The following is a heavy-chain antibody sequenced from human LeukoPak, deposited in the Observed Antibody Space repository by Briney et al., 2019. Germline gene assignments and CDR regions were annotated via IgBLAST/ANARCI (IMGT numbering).Heavy chain of an antibody. V-gene: IGHV1-18*01. CDR3: ARGRKIYYDSSGYYQGDAFDI. CDR2: ISVYNGNT. CDR1: GYTFTRNG. Sequence: ASVKVSCKASGYTFTRNGISWVRQAPGEGLEWMGWISVYNGNTNYAQKLQGRVTMTTDTSKSTAYMELSSLRSEDTAVYYCARGRKIYYDSSGYYQGDAFDIWGQGTMVTVSS. J-gene: IGHJ3*02. D-gene: IGHD3-22*01.